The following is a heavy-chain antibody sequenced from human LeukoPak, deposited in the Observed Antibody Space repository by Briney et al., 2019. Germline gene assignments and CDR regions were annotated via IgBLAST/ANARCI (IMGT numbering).Heavy chain of an antibody. CDR2: IIPLFGTA. CDR3: ATELAYCGGDCYSGFDY. V-gene: IGHV1-69*05. Sequence: SLKVSCKASGDTFSSYAISWVRQAPGQGLEWMGGIIPLFGTANYAQKFQGRVTITTDESTSTAYMELSSLRSKDTAVYYCATELAYCGGDCYSGFDYWGQGTLVTVSS. CDR1: GDTFSSYA. J-gene: IGHJ4*02. D-gene: IGHD2-21*02.